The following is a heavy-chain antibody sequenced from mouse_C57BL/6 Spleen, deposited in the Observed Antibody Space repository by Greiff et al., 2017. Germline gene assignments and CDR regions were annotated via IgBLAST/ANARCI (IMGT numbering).Heavy chain of an antibody. CDR3: ARSDYYGSQYYFDY. CDR1: GFNIKDYY. V-gene: IGHV14-2*01. J-gene: IGHJ2*01. CDR2: IDPEDGET. Sequence: EVQLVESGAELVKPGASVKLSCTASGFNIKDYYMHWVKQRTEQGLEWIGRIDPEDGETKYAPKFQGKATITADTSSNTAYLQLSSLTSEDTAVYYCARSDYYGSQYYFDYWGQGTTLTVSS. D-gene: IGHD1-1*01.